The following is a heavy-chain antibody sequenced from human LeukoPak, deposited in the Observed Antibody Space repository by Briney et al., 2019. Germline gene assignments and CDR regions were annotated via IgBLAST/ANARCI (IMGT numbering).Heavy chain of an antibody. V-gene: IGHV1-2*02. J-gene: IGHJ6*03. CDR2: INPNSGGT. CDR1: GYTFTGYY. Sequence: VSVKVSCKASGYTFTGYYMHWVRQAPGQGLEWMGWINPNSGGTNYAQKFQGRVTMTRDTSISTAYMELSRLRSDDTAVYYCARGQTNYYYYYMDVWGKGTTVTVSS. CDR3: ARGQTNYYYYYMDV.